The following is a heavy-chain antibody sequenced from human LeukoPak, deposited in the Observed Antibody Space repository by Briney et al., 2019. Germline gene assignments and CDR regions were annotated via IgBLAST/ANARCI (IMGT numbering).Heavy chain of an antibody. CDR2: IYHTGST. V-gene: IGHV4-59*01. Sequence: SETLSLTCTVSGASISGYYWSWIRQPPGKGLEWIGYIYHTGSTNYNPSLKSRVTLSLDTSRKQFSLKLSSVTAADTAVYYCARIMNYGAYLYYGLDVWGQGTTVTVSS. CDR3: ARIMNYGAYLYYGLDV. J-gene: IGHJ6*02. D-gene: IGHD4-17*01. CDR1: GASISGYY.